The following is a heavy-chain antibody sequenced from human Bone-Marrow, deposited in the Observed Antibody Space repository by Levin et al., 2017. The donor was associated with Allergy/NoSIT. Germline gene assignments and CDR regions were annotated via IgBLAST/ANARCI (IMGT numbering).Heavy chain of an antibody. V-gene: IGHV1-2*02. Sequence: ASVKVSCKASGYSYTSFFIHWVRQAPGQGLEWMGWISPSTGGTNYAQKFQGRVTMTTDTSISTAYMDLSSLRSDDTAIYYCAREGKLYESWGQGTLVTVSS. J-gene: IGHJ4*02. CDR2: ISPSTGGT. CDR3: AREGKLYES. CDR1: GYSYTSFF. D-gene: IGHD3-10*01.